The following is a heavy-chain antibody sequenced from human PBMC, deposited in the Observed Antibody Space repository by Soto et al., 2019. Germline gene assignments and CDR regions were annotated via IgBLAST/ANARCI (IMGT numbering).Heavy chain of an antibody. CDR1: GLLLSNRGVG. J-gene: IGHJ4*01. D-gene: IGHD5-12*01. V-gene: IGHV2-5*02. CDR2: IFWDDDN. Sequence: ITLKESCPTLVKYTQTLTVTCSFSGLLLSNRGVGVGWIHQPPGKALEWLALIFWDDDNWYSPSLRSRLTITDNTSKNQLVLTMTNMDPVDTATYYCAHRSRRYADYFDQWGNGTLVTVSS. CDR3: AHRSRRYADYFDQ.